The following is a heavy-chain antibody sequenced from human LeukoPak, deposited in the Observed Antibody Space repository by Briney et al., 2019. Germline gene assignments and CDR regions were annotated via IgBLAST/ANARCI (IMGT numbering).Heavy chain of an antibody. CDR1: GFTFSSYW. CDR3: TRVGYIDEGIDY. V-gene: IGHV3-7*04. J-gene: IGHJ4*02. D-gene: IGHD5-24*01. CDR2: IKPGGNEK. Sequence: PGGSLRLSCAASGFTFSSYWMTWVRQGPGKGLEWVANIKPGGNEKYYVDSVKGRFTISRDNAKNSLYLQMNSLRAEDTAIYYCTRVGYIDEGIDYWGQGTLVIVSS.